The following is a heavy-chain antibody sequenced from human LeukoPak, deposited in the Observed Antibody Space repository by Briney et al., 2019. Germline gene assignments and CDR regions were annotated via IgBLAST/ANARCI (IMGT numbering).Heavy chain of an antibody. CDR3: AREDSSGWADFDY. Sequence: GGPLRLSCAASGFTFSSYSMNWVRQAPGKGLEWVSSISSSSSYIYYADSVKGRFTISRDNAKNSLYLQMSSLRAENTAVYYCAREDSSGWADFDYWGQGTLVTVSS. CDR1: GFTFSSYS. J-gene: IGHJ4*02. D-gene: IGHD6-19*01. CDR2: ISSSSSYI. V-gene: IGHV3-21*01.